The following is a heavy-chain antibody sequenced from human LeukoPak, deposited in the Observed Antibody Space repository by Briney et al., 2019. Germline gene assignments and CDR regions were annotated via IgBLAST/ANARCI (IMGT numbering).Heavy chain of an antibody. CDR1: GSTFTTYW. CDR2: IYPGDFDT. Sequence: KAGESLKIPGKAPGSTFTTYWIGGARQLPGKGREWMGIIYPGDFDTKSSPSFQGQVTISTDRSINTAYLQWSSLKASDTAMYYCASQGILPILHGGQGTLVTVS. V-gene: IGHV5-51*01. J-gene: IGHJ4*02. CDR3: ASQGILPILH. D-gene: IGHD2/OR15-2a*01.